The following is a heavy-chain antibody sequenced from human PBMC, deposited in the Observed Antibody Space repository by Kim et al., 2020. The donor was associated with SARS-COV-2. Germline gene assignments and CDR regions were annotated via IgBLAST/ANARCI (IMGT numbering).Heavy chain of an antibody. V-gene: IGHV3-23*01. CDR1: GFTFSSYA. D-gene: IGHD3-10*01. Sequence: GGSLRLSCAPSGFTFSSYAMSWVRQAPGKGLEWVSTISGSGDTTYYADSVKGRFTISRDNSKNTLYLQMNSLRAEDTAVYYCAKGRGGLDFFDYWGQETRVIVSS. CDR3: AKGRGGLDFFDY. J-gene: IGHJ4*02. CDR2: ISGSGDTT.